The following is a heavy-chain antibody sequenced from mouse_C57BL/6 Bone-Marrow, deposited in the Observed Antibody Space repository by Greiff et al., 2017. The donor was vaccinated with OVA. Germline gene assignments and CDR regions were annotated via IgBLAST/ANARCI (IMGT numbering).Heavy chain of an antibody. CDR2: IYPRSGNT. Sequence: VQLQQSGAELARPGASVKLSCKASGYTFTSYGISWVKQRTGQGLEWIGEIYPRSGNTYYNEKFKGKATLTADKSSSTAYLELRSLTSEDSAVYFCARSYYGNPFDYWGQGTTLTVSS. V-gene: IGHV1-81*01. CDR3: ARSYYGNPFDY. CDR1: GYTFTSYG. D-gene: IGHD2-10*01. J-gene: IGHJ2*01.